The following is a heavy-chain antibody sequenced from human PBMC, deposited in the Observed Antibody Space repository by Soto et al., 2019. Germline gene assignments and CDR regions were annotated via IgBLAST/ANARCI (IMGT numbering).Heavy chain of an antibody. V-gene: IGHV5-10-1*01. CDR3: ARQGYCSRTSCYDAYYYVMDF. CDR2: IDPSDSYT. Sequence: PGESLKISCKGSGYSFTSYWISWVRQMPGKGLEWMGRIDPSDSYTNYSPSFQGHVTISADRSISTAYLQWSSLKASDTAMYYCARQGYCSRTSCYDAYYYVMDFWGQGTTVTVSS. D-gene: IGHD2-2*01. J-gene: IGHJ6*02. CDR1: GYSFTSYW.